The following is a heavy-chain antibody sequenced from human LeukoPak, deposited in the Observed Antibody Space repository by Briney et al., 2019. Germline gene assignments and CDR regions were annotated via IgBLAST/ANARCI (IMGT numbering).Heavy chain of an antibody. CDR2: ISGSGGST. J-gene: IGHJ4*02. CDR3: AKAFSSIYYDSSGYYFDFDY. CDR1: GSTFSSYA. V-gene: IGHV3-23*01. D-gene: IGHD3-22*01. Sequence: PGGSLRLSCAASGSTFSSYAMSWVRQAPGKGLEWVSAISGSGGSTYYADSVKGRFTISRDNSKNTLYLQMNSLRAEDTAVYYCAKAFSSIYYDSSGYYFDFDYWGQGTLVTVSS.